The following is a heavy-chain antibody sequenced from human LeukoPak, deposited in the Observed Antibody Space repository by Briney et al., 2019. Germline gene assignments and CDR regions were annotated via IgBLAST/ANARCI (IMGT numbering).Heavy chain of an antibody. CDR1: GFTFSSYSMN. CDR3: ARHPLYCGGDCSIYFDY. J-gene: IGHJ4*02. V-gene: IGHV4-39*01. CDR2: IYYSGST. D-gene: IGHD2-21*02. Sequence: GSLRLSCAASGFTFSSYSMNWVRQAPGKGLEWIGSIYYSGSTYYNPSLKSRVTISVDTSKNQFSLKLSSVTAADTAVYYCARHPLYCGGDCSIYFDYWGQGTLVTVSS.